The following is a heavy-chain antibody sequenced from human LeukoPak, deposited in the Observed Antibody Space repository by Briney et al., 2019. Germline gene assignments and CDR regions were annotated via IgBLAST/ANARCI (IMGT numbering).Heavy chain of an antibody. CDR1: GFTFSSYG. V-gene: IGHV3-30*18. Sequence: GGSLTLSCAASGFTFSSYGMHWVRQAPGKGLEWVAVISYDGSNKYYADSVKGRFTISRDNSKNTLYLQMNSLRAEDTAVYYCAKAESGWETDGFDIWGQGTMVTVSS. D-gene: IGHD6-19*01. CDR3: AKAESGWETDGFDI. J-gene: IGHJ3*02. CDR2: ISYDGSNK.